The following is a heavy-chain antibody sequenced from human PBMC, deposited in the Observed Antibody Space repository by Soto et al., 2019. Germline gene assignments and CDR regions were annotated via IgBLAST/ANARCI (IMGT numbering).Heavy chain of an antibody. CDR2: IYYSGST. V-gene: IGHV4-31*03. CDR1: GGSISSGGYY. D-gene: IGHD3-10*01. Sequence: QVQLQESGPGLVKPSQTLSLTCTVSGGSISSGGYYWSWIRQHPGKGLEWIGYIYYSGSTYYNPYLKSRVTISVDTSKNQCSLKLSSVTAADTAVYYCAHFNGGYYDSGSYIPKGGLFDMWGQGTMVTVSS. J-gene: IGHJ3*02. CDR3: AHFNGGYYDSGSYIPKGGLFDM.